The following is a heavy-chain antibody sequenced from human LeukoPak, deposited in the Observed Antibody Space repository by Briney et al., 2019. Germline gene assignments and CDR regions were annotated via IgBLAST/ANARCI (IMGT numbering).Heavy chain of an antibody. CDR2: ISGSGGRT. Sequence: GGSLRLSCAASGFTFSSYGMHWVRQAPGKGLEWVSTISGSGGRTYYADSVKGHFTFSRDNSKNTLYLQMNSLRAEDTAIYYCARVAVAGSNFDYWGQGTLVTVSS. CDR1: GFTFSSYG. V-gene: IGHV3-23*01. CDR3: ARVAVAGSNFDY. J-gene: IGHJ4*02. D-gene: IGHD6-19*01.